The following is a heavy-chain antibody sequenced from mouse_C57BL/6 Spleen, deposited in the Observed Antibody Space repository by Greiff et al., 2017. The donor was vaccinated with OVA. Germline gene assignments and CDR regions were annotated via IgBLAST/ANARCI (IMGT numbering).Heavy chain of an antibody. CDR1: GFTFSNYW. D-gene: IGHD1-1*01. V-gene: IGHV6-3*01. Sequence: EVKLLESGGGLVQPGGSMKLSCVASGFTFSNYWMNWVRQSPEKGLEWVAQIRLKSDNYATHYAESVKGRFTISRDDSKSSVYLQMNNLRAEDTGIYYCTAYYYGSSGYFDYWGQGTTLTVSS. CDR2: IRLKSDNYAT. CDR3: TAYYYGSSGYFDY. J-gene: IGHJ2*01.